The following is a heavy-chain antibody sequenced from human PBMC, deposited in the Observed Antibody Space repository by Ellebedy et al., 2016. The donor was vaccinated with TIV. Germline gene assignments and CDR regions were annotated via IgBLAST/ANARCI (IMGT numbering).Heavy chain of an antibody. D-gene: IGHD6-6*01. CDR3: VTLYSSSLGAPNYFDY. V-gene: IGHV1-69*13. J-gene: IGHJ4*02. CDR2: IIPIFGTA. CDR1: GGTFSSYA. Sequence: SVKVSXXASGGTFSSYAISWVRQAPGQGLEWMGGIIPIFGTANYAQKFQGRVTITADESTSTAYMELSSLRSEDTAVYYCVTLYSSSLGAPNYFDYWGQGTLVTVSS.